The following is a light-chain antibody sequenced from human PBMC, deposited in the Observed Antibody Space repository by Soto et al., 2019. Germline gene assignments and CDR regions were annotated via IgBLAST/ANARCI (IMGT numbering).Light chain of an antibody. CDR1: QTVNSDY. CDR3: QHYNSYSEA. CDR2: ATS. J-gene: IGKJ1*01. Sequence: EIVLTQSPGTLSLSPGETATLSCRASQTVNSDYLAWFQQRPGQAPRLLIFATSRRATDIPDRFSGSGSGTEFTLTISSLQPDDFATYYCQHYNSYSEAFGQGTKVDIK. V-gene: IGKV3-20*01.